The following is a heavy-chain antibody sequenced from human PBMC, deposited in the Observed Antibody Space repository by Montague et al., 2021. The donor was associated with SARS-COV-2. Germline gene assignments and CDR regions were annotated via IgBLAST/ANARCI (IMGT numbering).Heavy chain of an antibody. Sequence: SETLSLTCTVSGGSISSYYWSWIRQPPGKGLEWIGYIYYSGSTNYNPSLKSRVTISVDTSKNQISLKLSSVTAADTAVYYCARGREYSSSAGFDYWGQGTLVTVSS. V-gene: IGHV4-59*01. CDR3: ARGREYSSSAGFDY. J-gene: IGHJ4*02. D-gene: IGHD6-6*01. CDR1: GGSISSYY. CDR2: IYYSGST.